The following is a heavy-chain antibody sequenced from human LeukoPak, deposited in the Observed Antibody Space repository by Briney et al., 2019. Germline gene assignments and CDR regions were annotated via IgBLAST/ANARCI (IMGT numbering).Heavy chain of an antibody. D-gene: IGHD3-10*01. V-gene: IGHV3-33*01. Sequence: GGSLRLSCAASGFTFSDYAMHWVRQAPGKGLEWVAVIGYDGSNKYDADSVKGRFTISRDNSKNMMYLQMNSLRAEDTAVYYCARDRFMVRGVMVGTFGLWGQGTMVTVSS. CDR2: IGYDGSNK. J-gene: IGHJ3*01. CDR1: GFTFSDYA. CDR3: ARDRFMVRGVMVGTFGL.